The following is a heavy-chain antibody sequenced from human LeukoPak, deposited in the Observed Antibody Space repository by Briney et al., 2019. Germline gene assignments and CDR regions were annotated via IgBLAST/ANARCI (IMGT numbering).Heavy chain of an antibody. D-gene: IGHD5-12*01. CDR2: IYSGGST. V-gene: IGHV3-53*05. CDR1: GFTVSSNY. CDR3: AKDRGLRSRPYYYYYYMDX. Sequence: GGSLRLSCAASGFTVSSNYMSWVRQAPGKGLEWVSVIYSGGSTYYADSVKGRFTISRDNSKNTLYLQMNSLRAEDTAVYYCAKDRGLRSRPYYYYYYMDXWGKGTTVTVSS. J-gene: IGHJ6*03.